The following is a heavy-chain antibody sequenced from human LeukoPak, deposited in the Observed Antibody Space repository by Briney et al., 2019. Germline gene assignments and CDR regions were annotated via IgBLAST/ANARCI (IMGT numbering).Heavy chain of an antibody. CDR3: ARWNGGNSDGGLDV. CDR2: IAYDGSSE. D-gene: IGHD4-23*01. Sequence: GGSLRLSCVGSGFTFSRHGIHWVRRAPGMGLEGVALIAYDGSSEDYADSVRGRFTISRDNFKDTADLQMNSLRAEDTAIYYCARWNGGNSDGGLDVWGQGTTVTVSS. CDR1: GFTFSRHG. J-gene: IGHJ6*02. V-gene: IGHV3-33*01.